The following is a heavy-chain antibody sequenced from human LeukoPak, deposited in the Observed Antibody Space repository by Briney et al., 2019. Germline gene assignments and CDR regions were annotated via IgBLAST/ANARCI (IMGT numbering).Heavy chain of an antibody. V-gene: IGHV1-2*02. Sequence: GASVKLSCKASGNSFIGNYIHWVRNARGQGLEWMGWINPNSGGANYAQRFQGRVTMTRDTSVTTAFLDLDRLTSDDTAVYYCVTRSYTSGWPTWGQGTLVTVSS. CDR1: GNSFIGNY. J-gene: IGHJ5*02. CDR2: INPNSGGA. CDR3: VTRSYTSGWPT. D-gene: IGHD6-19*01.